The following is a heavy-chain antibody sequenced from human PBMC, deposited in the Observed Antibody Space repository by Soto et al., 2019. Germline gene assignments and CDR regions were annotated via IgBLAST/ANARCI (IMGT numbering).Heavy chain of an antibody. D-gene: IGHD1-1*01. Sequence: QVQLVQSGAEVTKPGSSVTVSCKASGDTFSTYGFDWVRQAPGQRLEWMGGIIAVFGKTNYAQEFQGTLTIPPDDSTSTVYTQLSSLTSEDTAVYYFARAGVRQLERRGVWDYWGQGTLVTVPS. CDR1: GDTFSTYG. CDR2: IIAVFGKT. V-gene: IGHV1-69*01. CDR3: ARAGVRQLERRGVWDY. J-gene: IGHJ4*02.